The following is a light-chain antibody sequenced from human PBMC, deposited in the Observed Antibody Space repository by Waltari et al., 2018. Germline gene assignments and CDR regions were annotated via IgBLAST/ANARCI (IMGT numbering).Light chain of an antibody. J-gene: IGLJ1*01. Sequence: LTQPPSVSVAPGQTAQITCEGVTFEDVIVHCDQPRLCQAPVLVIYDYVNRAPGLPDRFSGSKSETTATLTISRLEAGDEADYYCHVWEGTSHPCVFGTGTKVAV. CDR2: DYV. CDR1: TFEDVI. V-gene: IGLV3-21*02. CDR3: HVWEGTSHPCV.